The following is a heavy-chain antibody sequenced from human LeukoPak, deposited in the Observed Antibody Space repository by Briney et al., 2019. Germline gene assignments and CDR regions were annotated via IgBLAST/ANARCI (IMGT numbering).Heavy chain of an antibody. V-gene: IGHV5-51*01. D-gene: IGHD6-19*01. CDR3: ARGWNFDY. Sequence: GASLKISCKGSGYPFTNYWIGWVRPLPGKGLEWMGIINPGDSDTRYSPSFQGQVTISADKSISTTYLQWSSLKAADSAIYHCARGWNFDYWGQGTLVTVSS. CDR1: GYPFTNYW. J-gene: IGHJ4*02. CDR2: INPGDSDT.